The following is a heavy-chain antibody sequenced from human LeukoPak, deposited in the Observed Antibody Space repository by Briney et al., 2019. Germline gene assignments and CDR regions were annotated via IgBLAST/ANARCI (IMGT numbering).Heavy chain of an antibody. J-gene: IGHJ4*02. CDR2: ISGTGGST. CDR1: GFSFNNFG. Sequence: GGSLRLSCVASGFSFNNFGMTWVRQAPGRGLEWVSSISGTGGSTHYADSVKGRFTISRDNSKNTLYLQMNGLRAGDTAVYYCAKSSYYDSSGFYREYYFDYWGQGTLVPVSS. D-gene: IGHD3-22*01. CDR3: AKSSYYDSSGFYREYYFDY. V-gene: IGHV3-23*01.